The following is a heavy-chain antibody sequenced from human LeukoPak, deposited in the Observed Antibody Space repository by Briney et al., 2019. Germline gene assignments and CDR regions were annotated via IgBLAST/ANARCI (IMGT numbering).Heavy chain of an antibody. D-gene: IGHD3-10*01. J-gene: IGHJ2*01. Sequence: SETLSLTCAVYGGSLSDHYWSWIRQPPGKGLEWIGSIYYSGSTYYNPSLKSRVTISVDTSKNQFSLKLSSVTAADTAVYYCARLVRGFTVYWYFDLWGRGTLVTVSS. CDR2: IYYSGST. CDR1: GGSLSDHY. V-gene: IGHV4-34*01. CDR3: ARLVRGFTVYWYFDL.